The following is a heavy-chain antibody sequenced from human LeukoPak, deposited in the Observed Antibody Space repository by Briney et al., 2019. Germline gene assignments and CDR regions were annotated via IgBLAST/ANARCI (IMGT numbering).Heavy chain of an antibody. CDR3: ARSRVYDILTGYLYNWFDP. CDR1: GGSISSGGYY. V-gene: IGHV4-31*03. J-gene: IGHJ5*02. D-gene: IGHD3-9*01. Sequence: SETLSLTCTVSGGSISSGGYYWSWIRQHPGKGLEWIGYIYYSGSTYYNPSLKSRVTISADTSKNQFSLKLSSVTAADTDVYYCARSRVYDILTGYLYNWFDPWGQGTLVTVSS. CDR2: IYYSGST.